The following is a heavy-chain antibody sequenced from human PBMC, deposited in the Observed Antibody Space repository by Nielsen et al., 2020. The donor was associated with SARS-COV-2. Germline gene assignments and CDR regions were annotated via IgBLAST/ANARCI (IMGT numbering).Heavy chain of an antibody. Sequence: GGSLRLSCVASGFTFRNAWMTWVRQAPGKGLEWVGRIKAKTDGETTEYAASVKGRFTISRDDSKRVAYLQMSSLETEDTAVYYCTRVLGILTYYYAMDVWGQGTTVTVSS. D-gene: IGHD7-27*01. CDR2: IKAKTDGETT. J-gene: IGHJ6*02. CDR1: GFTFRNAW. V-gene: IGHV3-15*01. CDR3: TRVLGILTYYYAMDV.